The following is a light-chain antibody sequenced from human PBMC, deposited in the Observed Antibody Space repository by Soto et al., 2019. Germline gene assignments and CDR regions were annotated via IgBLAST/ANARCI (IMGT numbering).Light chain of an antibody. CDR2: GAS. J-gene: IGKJ1*01. V-gene: IGKV3-20*01. CDR1: QSVSSSY. CDR3: QQYRT. Sequence: EIVLTQSPGTLSLSPGVRATLSCRASQSVSSSYLAWYQQKPGQAPRLLIYGASSRATGIPDRFSGSGSGTDFTLTISRLEPEDFAVYYCQQYRTFGHGTKVDIK.